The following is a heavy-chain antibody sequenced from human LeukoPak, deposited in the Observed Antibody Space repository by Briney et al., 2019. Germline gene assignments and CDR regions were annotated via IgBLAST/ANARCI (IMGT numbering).Heavy chain of an antibody. CDR2: ISTSSSYI. V-gene: IGHV3-21*01. Sequence: GGSLRLSCAASGFTFSSYSMNWVRQAPGKGLEWVSFISTSSSYIHNADSVKGRFTISRDNAKSSLYLQMNSLRDEDTAVYYCARDPYSGSYGDYYYYYMDVWGKGTTVTISS. J-gene: IGHJ6*03. CDR3: ARDPYSGSYGDYYYYYMDV. CDR1: GFTFSSYS. D-gene: IGHD1-26*01.